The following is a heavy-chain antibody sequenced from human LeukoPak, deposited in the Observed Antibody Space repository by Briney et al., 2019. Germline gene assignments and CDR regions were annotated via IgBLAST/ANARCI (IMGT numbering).Heavy chain of an antibody. CDR1: GYSFTSYW. J-gene: IGHJ4*02. D-gene: IGHD3-22*01. V-gene: IGHV5-51*01. Sequence: ASVKISCKGSGYSFTSYWIGWVRQMPGKGLEWMGIIYPGDSDTRYSPSFQGQVTISADKSINTAYLQWSSLKASDTAMYYCARQDYYDSSGYGDFDYWGQGTLVTVSS. CDR2: IYPGDSDT. CDR3: ARQDYYDSSGYGDFDY.